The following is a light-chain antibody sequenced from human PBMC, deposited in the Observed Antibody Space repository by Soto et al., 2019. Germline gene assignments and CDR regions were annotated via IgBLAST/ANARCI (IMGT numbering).Light chain of an antibody. Sequence: EFVLTQSPGTLSLSPGERATLSCRASQSFGSTSLAWYQQKPGQSPRLLIYGASSRAPGIPDRFSGSGSGTDFTLTISRLEPEDVAVYYCQQYGSSPSGRFGQGTKLEI. J-gene: IGKJ1*01. CDR1: QSFGSTS. CDR2: GAS. V-gene: IGKV3-20*01. CDR3: QQYGSSPSGR.